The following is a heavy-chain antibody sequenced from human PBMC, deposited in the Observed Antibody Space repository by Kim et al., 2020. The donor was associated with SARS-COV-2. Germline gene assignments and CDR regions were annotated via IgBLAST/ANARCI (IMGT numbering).Heavy chain of an antibody. Sequence: GGSLRLSCAASGFTFSSYAMSWVRQAPGKGLEWVSAISGSGGSTYYADSVKGRFTISRDNSKNTLYLQMNSLRAEDTAVYYCAKGPTLTTVTAHYYYGMDVWGQGTPVTVSS. D-gene: IGHD4-17*01. CDR2: ISGSGGST. CDR1: GFTFSSYA. CDR3: AKGPTLTTVTAHYYYGMDV. J-gene: IGHJ6*02. V-gene: IGHV3-23*01.